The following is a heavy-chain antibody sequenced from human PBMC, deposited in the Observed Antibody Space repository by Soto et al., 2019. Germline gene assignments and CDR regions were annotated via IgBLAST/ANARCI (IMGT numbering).Heavy chain of an antibody. CDR3: ARVRISSWPYFDY. D-gene: IGHD6-13*01. V-gene: IGHV3-33*01. J-gene: IGHJ4*02. CDR2: IWYDGSNK. CDR1: GFTFSSYG. Sequence: QVQLVESGGGVVQPGRSLRLSCAASGFTFSSYGMHWVRQAPGKGLEWVAVIWYDGSNKYYADSVKGRFTISGDNSKNTLYLQMNSLRAEDTAVYYCARVRISSWPYFDYWGQGTLVTVSS.